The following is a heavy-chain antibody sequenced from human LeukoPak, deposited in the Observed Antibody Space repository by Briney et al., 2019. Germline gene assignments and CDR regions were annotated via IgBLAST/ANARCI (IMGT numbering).Heavy chain of an antibody. J-gene: IGHJ4*02. V-gene: IGHV1-2*02. CDR2: INPNSGGT. CDR1: GYTFTGYY. Sequence: GASVKVSCKASGYTFTGYYMHWVRQAPGQGLEWMGWINPNSGGTNYAQKFQGRVTMTRDTSISTAYMELSRLRCDDTAVYYCARGLYDYVWGSCRLRSFDYWGQGTLVTVSS. D-gene: IGHD3-16*02. CDR3: ARGLYDYVWGSCRLRSFDY.